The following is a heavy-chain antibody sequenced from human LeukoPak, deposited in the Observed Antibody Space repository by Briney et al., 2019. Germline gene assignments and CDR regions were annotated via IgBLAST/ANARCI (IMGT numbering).Heavy chain of an antibody. CDR3: ARRRERRRTDRFDYFDY. Sequence: SETPSLTCTVSGGSISSYFWSWFRQPPGKGLEWIGYMSYSGSTNYNPSLKSRITISLDTSKNQFSLKLSSVTAADTAVYYCARRRERRRTDRFDYFDYWGQGALVAVSS. V-gene: IGHV4-59*08. CDR2: MSYSGST. CDR1: GGSISSYF. D-gene: IGHD1-26*01. J-gene: IGHJ4*02.